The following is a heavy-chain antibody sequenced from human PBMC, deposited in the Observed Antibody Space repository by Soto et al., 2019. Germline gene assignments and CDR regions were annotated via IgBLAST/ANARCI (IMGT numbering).Heavy chain of an antibody. CDR2: IIPIFGTA. Sequence: VASVKVSCKASGGTFSSYAISWVRQAPGQGLEWMGGIIPIFGTANYAQKFQGRVTITADKSTSTAYMELSSLRSEDTAVYYCARDSEYYDILTGYDEKRNYYYYGMDVWGQGTTVTVSS. D-gene: IGHD3-9*01. J-gene: IGHJ6*02. CDR3: ARDSEYYDILTGYDEKRNYYYYGMDV. CDR1: GGTFSSYA. V-gene: IGHV1-69*06.